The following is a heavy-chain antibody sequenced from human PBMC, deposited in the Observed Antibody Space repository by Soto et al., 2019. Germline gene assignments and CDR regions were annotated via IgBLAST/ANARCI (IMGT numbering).Heavy chain of an antibody. D-gene: IGHD2-15*01. CDR2: IYHSGST. J-gene: IGHJ4*02. V-gene: IGHV4-4*02. CDR1: GGSISSSNW. Sequence: QVQLQESGPGLVKPSGTLSLTCAVSGGSISSSNWWSWVRQPPGKGLEWIGEIYHSGSTNYNPSLKSRVTISVAKAKTQCSLTLSSVTAADTAVYYCARGISGGRHFDYWGQGTLVTVSS. CDR3: ARGISGGRHFDY.